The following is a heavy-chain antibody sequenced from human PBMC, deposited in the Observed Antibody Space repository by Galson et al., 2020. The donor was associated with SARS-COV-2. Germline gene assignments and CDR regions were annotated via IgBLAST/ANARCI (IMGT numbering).Heavy chain of an antibody. CDR2: VSVSGSTT. J-gene: IGHJ4*02. V-gene: IGHV3-23*01. Sequence: GGSLRLSCAASGFTFSIYAMSWVRQAPGKGLEWVSGVSVSGSTTYYADSVKGRFTISRDNSKKTLYLQMNSLRAEDTAVYYCAKVWTAAGTVDYWGQGTLVTVSS. CDR3: AKVWTAAGTVDY. CDR1: GFTFSIYA. D-gene: IGHD6-13*01.